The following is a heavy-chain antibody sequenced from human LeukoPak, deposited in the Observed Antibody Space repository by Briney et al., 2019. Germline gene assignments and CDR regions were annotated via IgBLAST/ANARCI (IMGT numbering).Heavy chain of an antibody. CDR2: IWYDGSNK. Sequence: GGSLRLSCAASGFTFSSYAMSWVRQAPGKGLEWVAVIWYDGSNKYYADSVKGRFTISRDNSKNTLYLQMNSLRAEDTAVYYCASGEIVTAAYVPFGTIDYWGQGTLVTVSS. CDR3: ASGEIVTAAYVPFGTIDY. D-gene: IGHD1/OR15-1a*01. CDR1: GFTFSSYA. V-gene: IGHV3-33*08. J-gene: IGHJ4*02.